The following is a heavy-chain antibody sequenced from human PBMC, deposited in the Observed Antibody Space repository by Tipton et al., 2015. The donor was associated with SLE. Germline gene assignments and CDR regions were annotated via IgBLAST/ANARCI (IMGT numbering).Heavy chain of an antibody. J-gene: IGHJ6*03. Sequence: TLSLTCTVSGDSISGQYWSWFRQSPGKGLEWIGYIYYSGSTNYNPSLKSRVTISLDTSKKQFSLTVTSVTAADTAVYYCARDVMGRTTTDRGTYQYYYYMDFWGKGTTVTVSS. V-gene: IGHV4-59*11. D-gene: IGHD3-10*01. CDR2: IYYSGST. CDR1: GDSISGQY. CDR3: ARDVMGRTTTDRGTYQYYYYMDF.